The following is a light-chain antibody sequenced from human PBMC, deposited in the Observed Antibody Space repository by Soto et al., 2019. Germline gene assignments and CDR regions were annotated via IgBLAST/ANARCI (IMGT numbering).Light chain of an antibody. J-gene: IGLJ2*01. V-gene: IGLV2-14*01. CDR3: SSYTSRDTVI. CDR2: DVR. Sequence: QSVLTQPASVSGSPGQSITISCTGTSSDVGGYNYVSWYQQHPGKAPKLMIYDVRNRPSGVSNRFSGSRSGNTASLTISGLRADDEAKYYCSSYTSRDTVIFGGGTKVTVL. CDR1: SSDVGGYNY.